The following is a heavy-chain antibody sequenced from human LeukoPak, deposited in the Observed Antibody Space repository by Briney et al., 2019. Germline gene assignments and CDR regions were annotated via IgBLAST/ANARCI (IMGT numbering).Heavy chain of an antibody. D-gene: IGHD3-10*01. Sequence: SETLSLTCIVSGGSISSDYWSWIRQPPGKGLEWIGYIYYSGSTNYNPSLKSRVTISVDTSKKQLSLKLSSVTAADTAVYYCVTRCRVNMHGFDIWGQGTMVTVFS. CDR1: GGSISSDY. V-gene: IGHV4-59*01. CDR3: VTRCRVNMHGFDI. J-gene: IGHJ3*02. CDR2: IYYSGST.